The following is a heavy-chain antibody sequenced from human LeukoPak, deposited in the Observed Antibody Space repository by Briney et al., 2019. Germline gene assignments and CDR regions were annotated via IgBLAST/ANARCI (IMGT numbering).Heavy chain of an antibody. CDR2: IYHSGST. CDR1: GYSISSGYY. V-gene: IGHV4-38-2*02. CDR3: ARGQALDY. Sequence: SETLSLTCTVSGYSISSGYYWGWIRPPPGKGLEWIGSIYHSGSTYYNPSLKSRVTISVDTSKNQFSLKLSSVTAADTAVYYCARGQALDYWGQGTLVTVSS. J-gene: IGHJ4*02.